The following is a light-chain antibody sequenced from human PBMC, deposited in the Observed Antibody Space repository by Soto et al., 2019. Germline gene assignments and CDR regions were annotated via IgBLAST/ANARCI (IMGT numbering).Light chain of an antibody. V-gene: IGKV3-15*01. CDR2: GAS. J-gene: IGKJ5*01. CDR3: EQYNNWPIT. CDR1: QYIGSN. Sequence: IVMTQSPATLSVSPGERATLSCRASQYIGSNLAWYQQKPGQAPRLLIYGASTRATGIPARSSGSGSGTEFTLTISSLQSEDFAVYYCEQYNNWPITFGQGTRLEI.